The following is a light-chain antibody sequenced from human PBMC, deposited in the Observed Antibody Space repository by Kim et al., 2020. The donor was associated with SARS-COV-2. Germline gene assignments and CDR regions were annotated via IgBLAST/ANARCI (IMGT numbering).Light chain of an antibody. Sequence: EIVLTQSPGTLSVSPGERTTLSCRASQTVKDNYVAWYQQRPGQAPRLLMYGASYRATGIPDRFTGSGSGTAFTLTIGRLEPEDLAVYYCQQYGNSPLTFGQGTKVDIK. CDR3: QQYGNSPLT. V-gene: IGKV3-20*01. CDR2: GAS. CDR1: QTVKDNY. J-gene: IGKJ1*01.